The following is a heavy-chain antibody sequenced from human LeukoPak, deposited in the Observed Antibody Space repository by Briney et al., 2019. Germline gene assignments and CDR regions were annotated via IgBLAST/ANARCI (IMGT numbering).Heavy chain of an antibody. Sequence: GGSLRLSCAASGFTFSSYLMYWARQAPGKGLEWVSRSNSDGSDTIYADSVKGRFTISRDNAKNTLYLQMNSLRAEGTAVYYCARDLHGAFDIWGQGTMVTVSS. CDR3: ARDLHGAFDI. CDR2: SNSDGSDT. V-gene: IGHV3-74*01. J-gene: IGHJ3*02. CDR1: GFTFSSYL.